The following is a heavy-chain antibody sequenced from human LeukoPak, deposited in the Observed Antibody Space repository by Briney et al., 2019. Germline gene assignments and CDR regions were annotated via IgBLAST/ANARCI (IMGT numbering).Heavy chain of an antibody. CDR2: IESGGGTT. Sequence: GGSLRLSCAASGFIFSTYGMTWVRQAPGKGLEWASSIESGGGTTHYADSVKGRFTISRDNSKKMVYLQMNSLGAEDTAICYCVKDKGLTALSTFDYWGQGTLVTVSS. D-gene: IGHD2-8*01. CDR3: VKDKGLTALSTFDY. CDR1: GFIFSTYG. V-gene: IGHV3-23*03. J-gene: IGHJ4*02.